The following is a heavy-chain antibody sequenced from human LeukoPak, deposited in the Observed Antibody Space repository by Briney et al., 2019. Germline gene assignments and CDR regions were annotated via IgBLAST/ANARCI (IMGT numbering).Heavy chain of an antibody. V-gene: IGHV3-48*04. CDR3: ATSQSSVAGIVGD. J-gene: IGHJ4*02. Sequence: GGSLRLSCPASGFTFSTYSMTWVRQAPGNGLEWVSYISGSGNNKYYAGSVTGRFTISRDNTKNSLYLQLNSLRVEDTAVYYCATSQSSVAGIVGDWGQGTLVTVSS. D-gene: IGHD6-19*01. CDR2: ISGSGNNK. CDR1: GFTFSTYS.